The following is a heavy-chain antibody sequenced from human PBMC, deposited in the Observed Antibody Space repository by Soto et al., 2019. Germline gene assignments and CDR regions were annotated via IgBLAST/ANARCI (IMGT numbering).Heavy chain of an antibody. CDR2: ISGSGSST. Sequence: GGSLRLSCAASGFTFSSYAMSWVRQAPGKGLEWVAAISGSGSSTYYADSVKGRFTISRDNSKNTLYLQMNSLRAEDTAVYYCAKQGLPHHNWFDPWGQGTVVTVSS. CDR3: AKQGLPHHNWFDP. CDR1: GFTFSSYA. D-gene: IGHD2-15*01. V-gene: IGHV3-23*01. J-gene: IGHJ5*02.